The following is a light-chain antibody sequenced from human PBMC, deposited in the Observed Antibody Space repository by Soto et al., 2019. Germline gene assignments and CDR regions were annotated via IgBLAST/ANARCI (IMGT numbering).Light chain of an antibody. CDR3: QQCSYSPRT. CDR2: GAS. CDR1: QSVSSSY. V-gene: IGKV3-20*01. J-gene: IGKJ1*01. Sequence: EIVLTQSPGTLSLSPGERATLSCRASQSVSSSYLAWYQQKPGQAPRLLIYGASSRATGIPDRFSGTGSETDFTLTISRLEPEDFAVYYCQQCSYSPRTFGQGTKVDIK.